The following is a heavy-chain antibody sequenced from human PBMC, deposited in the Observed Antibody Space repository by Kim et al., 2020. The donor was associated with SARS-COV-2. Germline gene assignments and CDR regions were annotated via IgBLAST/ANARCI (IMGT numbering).Heavy chain of an antibody. J-gene: IGHJ5*02. CDR2: IDPSDSYT. CDR3: ARLGCSSTSCYVRWFDT. V-gene: IGHV5-10-1*01. CDR1: GYSFTSYW. Sequence: GESLKISCKGSGYSFTSYWISWVRQMPGKGLEWMGRIDPSDSYTNYSPSFQGHVTISADKSISTAYLQWSSLKASDTAMYYCARLGCSSTSCYVRWFDTWGEGTLVTISS. D-gene: IGHD2-2*01.